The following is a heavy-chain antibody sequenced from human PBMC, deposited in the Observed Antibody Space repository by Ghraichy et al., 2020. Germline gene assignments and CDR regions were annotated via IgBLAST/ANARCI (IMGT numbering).Heavy chain of an antibody. D-gene: IGHD2-15*01. CDR1: GFTFSSYW. CDR2: INTDGTDT. Sequence: GALRLSCAASGFTFSSYWMHWVRQAPGKGLVWVSRINTDGTDTYYADSVEGRFTISRDNAKNTVYLQMNSLRAEDTAVYYCARDLRIHNYWGQGTLVTVSS. CDR3: ARDLRIHNY. V-gene: IGHV3-74*01. J-gene: IGHJ4*02.